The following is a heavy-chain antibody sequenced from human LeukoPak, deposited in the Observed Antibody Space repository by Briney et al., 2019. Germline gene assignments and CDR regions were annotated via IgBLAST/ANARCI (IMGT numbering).Heavy chain of an antibody. D-gene: IGHD3-10*01. CDR2: ISHDGISE. J-gene: IGHJ4*02. Sequence: PGGSLRLSCAASGFTFNTYALHWLRQAPGKGLEWVAVISHDGISEHYADSLKGRFSISRDNSKNTIYLQMNSLRAEDTAVYYCARAMVRGVLPYWGQGTLVTVSS. CDR1: GFTFNTYA. V-gene: IGHV3-30*04. CDR3: ARAMVRGVLPY.